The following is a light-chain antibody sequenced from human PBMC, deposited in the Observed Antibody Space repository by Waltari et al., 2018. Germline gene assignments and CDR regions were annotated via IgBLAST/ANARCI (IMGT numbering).Light chain of an antibody. Sequence: DIVMTQSPLSLPVTPGEPASIPFRSSQSLLHSNGYNYLDWYLQKPGQSPQLLIYLGSNRASGVPDRFSGSGSGTDFTLKISRVEAEDVGVYYCMQALQTSYTFGQGTKLEIK. CDR1: QSLLHSNGYNY. CDR3: MQALQTSYT. J-gene: IGKJ2*01. CDR2: LGS. V-gene: IGKV2-28*01.